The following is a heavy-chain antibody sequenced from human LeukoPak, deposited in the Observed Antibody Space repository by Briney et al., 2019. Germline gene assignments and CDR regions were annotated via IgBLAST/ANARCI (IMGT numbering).Heavy chain of an antibody. CDR1: GFSFTSYW. D-gene: IGHD3-16*01. CDR3: ARGVYYYYYMDV. Sequence: GESLKISCKGSGFSFTSYWIGWVRQMPGKGLEWMGSIYPADSDIRYSPSFQGQVTISADKSINTAYLQWSSLKASDTAMYYCARGVYYYYYMDVWGKGTTVTISS. CDR2: IYPADSDI. J-gene: IGHJ6*03. V-gene: IGHV5-51*01.